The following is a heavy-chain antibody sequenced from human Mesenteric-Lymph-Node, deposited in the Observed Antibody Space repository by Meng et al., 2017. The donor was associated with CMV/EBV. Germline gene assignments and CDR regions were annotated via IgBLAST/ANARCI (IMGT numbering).Heavy chain of an antibody. CDR2: INPKDGGT. J-gene: IGHJ4*02. CDR1: GYTFTSYG. V-gene: IGHV1-2*02. Sequence: ASVKVSCKASGYTFTSYGISWVRQAPGQGLEWMGWINPKDGGTIFARKFQGRITMTRDTSISTGYMELSRLTYDDTAFYYCAGGGSAGRWMWGQGTLVTVSS. D-gene: IGHD3-16*01. CDR3: AGGGSAGRWM.